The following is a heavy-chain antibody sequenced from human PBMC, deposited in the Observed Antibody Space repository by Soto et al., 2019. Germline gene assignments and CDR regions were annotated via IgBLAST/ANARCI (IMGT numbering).Heavy chain of an antibody. D-gene: IGHD3-3*01. J-gene: IGHJ4*02. V-gene: IGHV4-39*01. Sequence: SETLSLTCTVSGGSISSSSYYWGWIRQPPGKGLEWIGSIYYSGSTYYNPSLKSRVTISVDTSKNQFSLKLSSVTAADTAVYYCARSVEDFGVVNGLDYWGQGTLVTVSS. CDR1: GGSISSSSYY. CDR3: ARSVEDFGVVNGLDY. CDR2: IYYSGST.